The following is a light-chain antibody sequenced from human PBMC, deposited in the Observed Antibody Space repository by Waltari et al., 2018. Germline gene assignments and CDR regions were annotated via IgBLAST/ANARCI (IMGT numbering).Light chain of an antibody. Sequence: DMQLTQSPSFLSASVGDRVTITCRTSQGITTYLAWYKQKTVKAPKLLIYYTSTLQGGVPSRFSGSGSGTEFTLTISSLQPEDFATYYCQQLNKYPFTFGPGTKVHIK. J-gene: IGKJ3*01. CDR2: YTS. CDR1: QGITTY. V-gene: IGKV1-9*01. CDR3: QQLNKYPFT.